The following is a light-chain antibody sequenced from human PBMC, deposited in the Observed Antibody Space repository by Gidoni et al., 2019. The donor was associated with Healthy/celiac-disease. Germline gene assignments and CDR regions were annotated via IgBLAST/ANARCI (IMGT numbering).Light chain of an antibody. CDR2: SNN. CDR1: SSNIGSNT. Sequence: QSVLTQPPAASGTPGQRVTISCSGSSSNIGSNTVNWYQQLQGTAPKLLIFSNNQRPSGVPGRFSGSKSGNTASLAISGLQSEDEADYYCAAWDDSLNGPVFGGGTKLTVL. J-gene: IGLJ2*01. CDR3: AAWDDSLNGPV. V-gene: IGLV1-44*01.